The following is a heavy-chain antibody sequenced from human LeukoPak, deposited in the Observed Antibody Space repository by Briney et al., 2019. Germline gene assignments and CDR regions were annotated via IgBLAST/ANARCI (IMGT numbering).Heavy chain of an antibody. CDR2: ISAYNGNT. D-gene: IGHD4-17*01. J-gene: IGHJ4*02. V-gene: IGHV1-18*01. CDR3: ARDRAPTTRGIDY. Sequence: ASAKVSCKASGYTFTSYDINWVRQATGQGLEWMGWISAYNGNTDSAQKLQGRVTMTTDTSTSTAYMELRSLRSDDTAIYYCARDRAPTTRGIDYWGQGTLVTVSS. CDR1: GYTFTSYD.